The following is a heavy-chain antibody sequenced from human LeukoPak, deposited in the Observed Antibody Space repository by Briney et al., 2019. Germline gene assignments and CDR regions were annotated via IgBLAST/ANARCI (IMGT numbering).Heavy chain of an antibody. V-gene: IGHV1-18*01. CDR2: ISAYNGNT. CDR1: GYTFTSYG. J-gene: IGHJ5*02. CDR3: ARDRCSGGSCYFWFDP. D-gene: IGHD2-15*01. Sequence: GASVKVSCEASGYTFTSYGISWVRQAPGQGLEWMGWISAYNGNTNYAQKLQGRVTMTTDTSTSTAYMELRSLRSDDTAVYYCARDRCSGGSCYFWFDPWGQGTLVTVSS.